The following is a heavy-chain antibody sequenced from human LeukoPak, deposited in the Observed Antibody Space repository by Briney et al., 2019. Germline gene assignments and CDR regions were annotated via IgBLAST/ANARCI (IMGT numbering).Heavy chain of an antibody. CDR2: ILYDGSYK. CDR1: GFTFSNYG. D-gene: IGHD2-15*01. Sequence: PGGSLRPSCAASGFTFSNYGMHWVRQAPGKGLEWVATILYDGSYKYYADSVKGRFTISRDNSKNTLYLQMNSLRAEDTAVYYCAKDDRGYCSGGSCYPDYWGLGTLVTVST. V-gene: IGHV3-30*18. J-gene: IGHJ4*02. CDR3: AKDDRGYCSGGSCYPDY.